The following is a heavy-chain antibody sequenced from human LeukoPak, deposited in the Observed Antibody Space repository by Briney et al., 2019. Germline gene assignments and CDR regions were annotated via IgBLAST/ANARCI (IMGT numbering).Heavy chain of an antibody. CDR3: ARQYCSSTSCYYFDY. D-gene: IGHD2-2*01. Sequence: SETLSLTCTVSGGSISSHYWSWIRQPPGKGLEWIGYIYYSGSTNYNPSLKSRVTISVDTSKNQFSLKLSSVTAADTAVYYCARQYCSSTSCYYFDYWGQGTLVTVSS. J-gene: IGHJ4*02. CDR1: GGSISSHY. CDR2: IYYSGST. V-gene: IGHV4-59*08.